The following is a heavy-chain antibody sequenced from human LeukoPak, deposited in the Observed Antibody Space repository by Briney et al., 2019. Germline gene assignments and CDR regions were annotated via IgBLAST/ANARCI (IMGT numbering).Heavy chain of an antibody. D-gene: IGHD3-10*01. CDR3: ARHEYYGSGSTDY. CDR2: IYYSGST. V-gene: IGHV4-39*01. J-gene: IGHJ4*02. CDR1: GGSISSSSYY. Sequence: SETLSLTCTVSGGSISSSSYYWGWIRQPPGKGLEWIGSIYYSGSTYYNPSLKSRVTISVDTSKNQFSLKLSSVTAADTAVYYCARHEYYGSGSTDYWGQGTLVTVSS.